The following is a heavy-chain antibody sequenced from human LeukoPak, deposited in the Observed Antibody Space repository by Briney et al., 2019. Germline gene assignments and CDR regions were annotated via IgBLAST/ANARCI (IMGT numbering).Heavy chain of an antibody. CDR3: ARVLVVPAAIPENWFDP. Sequence: SETLSLTCTVSGGSISSGSYYWSWIRQPAGKGLEWIGRIYTSGSTNYNPSLKSRVTISVDTSKNQFSLKLSSVTAADTAVYYCARVLVVPAAIPENWFDPWGQGTLVTVSS. V-gene: IGHV4-61*02. CDR1: GGSISSGSYY. CDR2: IYTSGST. J-gene: IGHJ5*02. D-gene: IGHD2-2*02.